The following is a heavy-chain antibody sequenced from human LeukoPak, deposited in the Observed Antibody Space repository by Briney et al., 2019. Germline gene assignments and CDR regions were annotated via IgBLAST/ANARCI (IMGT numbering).Heavy chain of an antibody. V-gene: IGHV3-33*01. CDR3: ARGGGLRYGSGSSLFDP. CDR1: GFTFSSYG. J-gene: IGHJ5*02. Sequence: PGRSLRLSCAASGFTFSSYGMHWVRQAPGKGLEWVAVIWSDGSNKYYADSVKGRFTISRDNSKNTLYLQMNSMRAEDTAVYYCARGGGLRYGSGSSLFDPWGQGTLVTVSS. D-gene: IGHD3-10*01. CDR2: IWSDGSNK.